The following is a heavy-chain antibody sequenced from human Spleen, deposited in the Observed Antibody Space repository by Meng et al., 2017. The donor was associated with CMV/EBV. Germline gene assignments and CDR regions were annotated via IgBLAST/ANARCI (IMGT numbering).Heavy chain of an antibody. CDR2: ISYDGSNK. J-gene: IGHJ6*02. D-gene: IGHD5-18*01. CDR1: GFTFSSYA. Sequence: GESLKISCAASGFTFSSYAMHWVRQAPGKGLEWVAVISYDGSNKYYADSVKGRFTISRDNSKNTLYLQMNSLRTEDTAVYYCARPTLYSYGFPTNHYYGLDVWGLGATVTVSS. CDR3: ARPTLYSYGFPTNHYYGLDV. V-gene: IGHV3-30*04.